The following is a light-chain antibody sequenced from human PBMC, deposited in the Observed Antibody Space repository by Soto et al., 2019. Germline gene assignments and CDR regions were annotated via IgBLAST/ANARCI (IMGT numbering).Light chain of an antibody. CDR2: DVS. CDR1: SSDVGGYNY. CDR3: SSYTSSSLSV. Sequence: QSVLTQPASVSGSPGQSITISCTGTSSDVGGYNYVSWYQQHPGKAPKLMIYDVSNRPSGVSNRFSGSKSGNTASLTISGLQAEDEADYYCSSYTSSSLSVFGTGPKATVL. J-gene: IGLJ1*01. V-gene: IGLV2-14*01.